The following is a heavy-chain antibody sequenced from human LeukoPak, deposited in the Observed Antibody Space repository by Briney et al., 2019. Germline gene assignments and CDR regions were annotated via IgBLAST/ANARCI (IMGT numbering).Heavy chain of an antibody. CDR2: IKKDGSEE. Sequence: GGSLRLSCSVSEITFSDFWMNWVRQAPGKGLEWGASIKKDGSEEYYVDSVRGRFTISRDNAQNSLYLQMNSLRDEDTAVYYCASGHYADYDWGQGTLVTVSS. CDR1: EITFSDFW. V-gene: IGHV3-7*01. D-gene: IGHD4-17*01. J-gene: IGHJ4*02. CDR3: ASGHYADYD.